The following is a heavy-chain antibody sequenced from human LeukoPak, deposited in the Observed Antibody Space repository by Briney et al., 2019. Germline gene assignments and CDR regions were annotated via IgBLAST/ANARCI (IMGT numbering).Heavy chain of an antibody. CDR2: IYPADSDT. V-gene: IGHV5-51*01. J-gene: IGHJ4*02. Sequence: GESLTISCNTSRYNFTNYWIVWLRQMPGKGLEWMGIIYPADSDTTYSPSFQGQVTISADKSISTAYLQWSSLKASDTAMYYCARKYTSGWLNWGRGTLVTVSS. CDR1: RYNFTNYW. D-gene: IGHD6-19*01. CDR3: ARKYTSGWLN.